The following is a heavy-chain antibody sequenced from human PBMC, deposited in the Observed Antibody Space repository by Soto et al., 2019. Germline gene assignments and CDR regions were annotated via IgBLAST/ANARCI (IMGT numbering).Heavy chain of an antibody. Sequence: GWSLRLSCAASGFTVNSNYMAWVRQTPGKGLEWVSLIYTAGSTYYADSVKGRFTISRDDSKNTLHLQMNSLRAEDTAIYYCERAVSARRFDYWGQGTLVTASS. CDR2: IYTAGST. V-gene: IGHV3-53*01. CDR3: ERAVSARRFDY. J-gene: IGHJ4*02. CDR1: GFTVNSNY. D-gene: IGHD6-6*01.